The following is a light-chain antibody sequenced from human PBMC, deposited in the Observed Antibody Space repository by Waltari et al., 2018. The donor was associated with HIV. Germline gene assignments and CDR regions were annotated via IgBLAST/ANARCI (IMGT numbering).Light chain of an antibody. CDR2: EDS. J-gene: IGLJ2*01. CDR1: SGYIASNY. Sequence: NFMLTQPHSMSGSPGETVIISCTRSSGYIASNYVQWYQQRPGSSPRTVIYEDSQRPSGVPDRFSGSTDSSSNSASLSIVGLQVEDEADYYCQSDDSFHHVIFGGGTKLTVL. CDR3: QSDDSFHHVI. V-gene: IGLV6-57*01.